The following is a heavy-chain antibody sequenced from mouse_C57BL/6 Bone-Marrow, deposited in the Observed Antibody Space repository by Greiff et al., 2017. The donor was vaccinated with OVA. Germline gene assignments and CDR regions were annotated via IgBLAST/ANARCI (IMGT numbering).Heavy chain of an antibody. J-gene: IGHJ2*01. CDR1: GFNITDDY. D-gene: IGHD1-1*01. Sequence: VQLQQSGAELVRPGASVKLSCTASGFNITDDYMHWVKQRPEQGLEWIGWIDPENGDTEYASKFQGKATITADTSSNTAYLQLSSLTSEDTAVYYCTTFITTVVAPDYWGQGTTLTVST. V-gene: IGHV14-4*01. CDR2: IDPENGDT. CDR3: TTFITTVVAPDY.